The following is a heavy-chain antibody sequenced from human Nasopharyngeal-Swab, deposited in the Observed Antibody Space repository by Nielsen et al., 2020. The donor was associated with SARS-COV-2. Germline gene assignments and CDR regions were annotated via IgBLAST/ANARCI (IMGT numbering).Heavy chain of an antibody. V-gene: IGHV3-48*02. CDR2: ISSSSSTI. CDR1: GFTFSSYS. CDR3: AREGRVCSSTSCYEAWYYYYGMDV. J-gene: IGHJ6*02. Sequence: GESLKISCAASGFTFSSYSMNWVRQAPGKGLEWVSYISSSSSTIYYADSVKGRFTISRDNAKNSLYLQMNSLRDEDTAVYYCAREGRVCSSTSCYEAWYYYYGMDVWGQGTTVTVSS. D-gene: IGHD2-2*01.